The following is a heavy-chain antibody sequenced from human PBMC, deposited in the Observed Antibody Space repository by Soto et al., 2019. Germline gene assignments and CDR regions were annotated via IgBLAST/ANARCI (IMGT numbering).Heavy chain of an antibody. CDR2: ISGSGGST. V-gene: IGHV3-23*01. CDR1: GFTFSSYA. J-gene: IGHJ2*01. CDR3: AKRTTGWYFDL. Sequence: EVQLLESGGGLVQPGGSLRLSCAASGFTFSSYAMNWVRQAPGKGLEWVSVISGSGGSTYYADSVKGRFTISRDNSKNTRYLQMNSLRAEDTAVYYCAKRTTGWYFDLWGRGTLVTVSS.